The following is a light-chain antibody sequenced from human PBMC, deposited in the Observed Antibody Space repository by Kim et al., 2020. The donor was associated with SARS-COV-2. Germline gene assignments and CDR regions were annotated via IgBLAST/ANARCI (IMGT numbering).Light chain of an antibody. J-gene: IGKJ2*01. CDR1: QSISNNY. V-gene: IGKV3-20*01. CDR3: QQYGSTPRT. CDR2: DAS. Sequence: EIVLTQSPGTLSLSPGERATLSCRASQSISNNYLAWYQQKPGQAPRLLIFDASRRATGIPDRFSGSESGTDFTLTINRLEPEDFAVYYCQQYGSTPRTFGQGTKL.